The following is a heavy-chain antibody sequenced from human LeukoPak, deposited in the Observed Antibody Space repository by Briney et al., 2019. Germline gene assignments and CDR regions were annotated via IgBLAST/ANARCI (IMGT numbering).Heavy chain of an antibody. CDR1: GFTFSSYE. J-gene: IGHJ3*02. Sequence: GGSLRLSCAASGFTFSSYEMNWVRQGPGKGLEWISYITTTDTTKFYTDSVKGRFTISGDNAKNSLYLQMHSLRAEDTAVYYCARGGFVFDIWGQGTVVTVSS. CDR3: ARGGFVFDI. D-gene: IGHD3-10*01. CDR2: ITTTDTTK. V-gene: IGHV3-48*03.